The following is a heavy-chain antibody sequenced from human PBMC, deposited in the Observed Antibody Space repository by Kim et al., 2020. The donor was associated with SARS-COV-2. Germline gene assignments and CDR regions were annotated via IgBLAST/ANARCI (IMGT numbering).Heavy chain of an antibody. CDR2: ISYDGSNK. Sequence: GGSLRLSCAASGFTFSSYGMHWVRQAPGKGLEWVAVISYDGSNKYYADSVKGRFTISRDNSKNTLYLQMNSLRAEDTAVYYCAKALIAVAGKLFDYWGQGTLVTVSS. J-gene: IGHJ4*02. CDR1: GFTFSSYG. V-gene: IGHV3-30*18. D-gene: IGHD6-19*01. CDR3: AKALIAVAGKLFDY.